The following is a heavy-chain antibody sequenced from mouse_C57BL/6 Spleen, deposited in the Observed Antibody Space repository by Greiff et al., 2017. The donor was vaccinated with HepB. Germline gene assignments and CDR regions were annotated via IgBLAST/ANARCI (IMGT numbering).Heavy chain of an antibody. V-gene: IGHV1-82*01. D-gene: IGHD3-2*02. Sequence: QVQLQQSGPELVKPGASVKISCKASGYAFSSSWMNWVKQRPGKGLEWIGRIYPGDGDTNYNGKFKGKATLTADKSSSTAYMQRSSLTSEDSAVYFCARDSSGFDYWGQGTTLTVSS. J-gene: IGHJ2*01. CDR1: GYAFSSSW. CDR3: ARDSSGFDY. CDR2: IYPGDGDT.